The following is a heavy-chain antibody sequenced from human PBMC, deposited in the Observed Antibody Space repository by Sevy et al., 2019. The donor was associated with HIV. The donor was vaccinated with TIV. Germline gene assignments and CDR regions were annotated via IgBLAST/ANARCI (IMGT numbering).Heavy chain of an antibody. Sequence: GGSLRLSSAASGFIFSNYYMSWVRQAPGKGLEWVSYISDRSDTISYADSVKGRFTISRDNAKNALYLQMSSLRGEDTAVYYCARVRDRYCSGGSCYYGYFFDYWGQGTLVTVSS. V-gene: IGHV3-48*01. CDR1: GFIFSNYY. CDR3: ARVRDRYCSGGSCYYGYFFDY. D-gene: IGHD2-15*01. J-gene: IGHJ4*02. CDR2: ISDRSDTI.